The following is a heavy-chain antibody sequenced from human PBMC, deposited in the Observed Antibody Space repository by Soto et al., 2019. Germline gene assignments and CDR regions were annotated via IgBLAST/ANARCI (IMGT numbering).Heavy chain of an antibody. V-gene: IGHV1-69*13. J-gene: IGHJ3*02. D-gene: IGHD1-1*01. CDR1: GGTFSSYA. Sequence: GASVKVSCKASGGTFSSYAISWVRQAPGQGLEWMGGIIPIFGTANYAQKFQGRVTITADESTSTAYMELSSLRSEDTAVYYCARGVQLVPDAFDIWGQGTMVTVSS. CDR2: IIPIFGTA. CDR3: ARGVQLVPDAFDI.